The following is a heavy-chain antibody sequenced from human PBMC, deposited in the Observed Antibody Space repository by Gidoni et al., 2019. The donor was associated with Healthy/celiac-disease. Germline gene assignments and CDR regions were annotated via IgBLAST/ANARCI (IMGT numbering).Heavy chain of an antibody. CDR3: ATDLYSSSSFDY. V-gene: IGHV1-24*01. J-gene: IGHJ4*02. Sequence: QVKLVQSGAEVKKPGASVKVSCKVSEYTLTELSMHWVRQAPGKGLEWMAGFDPEDGETIYAQKFQDRVTMTEDTSTDTAYMELSSLRSENTAVYYCATDLYSSSSFDYWGQGTLVTVSS. CDR1: EYTLTELS. CDR2: FDPEDGET. D-gene: IGHD6-13*01.